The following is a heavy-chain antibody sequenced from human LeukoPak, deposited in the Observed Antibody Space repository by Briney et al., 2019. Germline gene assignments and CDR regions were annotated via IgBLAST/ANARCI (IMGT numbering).Heavy chain of an antibody. CDR2: INHSGGT. CDR1: GGSFSGYY. CDR3: ATGFRPYYYGSGSYFY. J-gene: IGHJ4*02. D-gene: IGHD3-10*01. V-gene: IGHV4-34*01. Sequence: SETLSLTCAVYGGSFSGYYWSWIRQPPGKGLEWIGEINHSGGTNYNPSLKSRVTISVDTSKNQFSLKLSSVTAADTAVCYCATGFRPYYYGSGSYFYWGQGTLVTVSS.